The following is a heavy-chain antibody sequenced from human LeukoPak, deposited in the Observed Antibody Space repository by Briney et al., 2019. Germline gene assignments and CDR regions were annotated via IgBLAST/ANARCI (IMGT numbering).Heavy chain of an antibody. V-gene: IGHV3-20*04. CDR1: GFSFDNYG. Sequence: GGSLRLPCAASGFSFDNYGMSWVRLPPGKGMEWVSCINWNGSTTDYADSVKGRFTISRDNAKNSLYLQMNSLRAEDTALYYCASGKYYDGSGVDYWGQGTLVTVSS. J-gene: IGHJ4*02. CDR2: INWNGSTT. CDR3: ASGKYYDGSGVDY. D-gene: IGHD3-10*01.